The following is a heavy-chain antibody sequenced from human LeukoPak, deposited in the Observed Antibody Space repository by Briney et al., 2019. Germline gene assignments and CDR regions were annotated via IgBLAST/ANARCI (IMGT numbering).Heavy chain of an antibody. CDR2: TNHSGYT. J-gene: IGHJ5*02. CDR1: GGSLSGYY. Sequence: SETLSLTCAVYGGSLSGYYWNWIRQPPGKGLEWIGDTNHSGYTNYIPSLKSRVTISVDTSKNIFSLKLSSVTAADTAVYYCARGKHSSSWYPWFDPWGQGTLVTVSS. D-gene: IGHD6-13*01. CDR3: ARGKHSSSWYPWFDP. V-gene: IGHV4-34*01.